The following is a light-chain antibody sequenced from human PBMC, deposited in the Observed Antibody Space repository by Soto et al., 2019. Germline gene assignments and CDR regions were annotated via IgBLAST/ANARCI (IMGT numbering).Light chain of an antibody. V-gene: IGKV3-20*01. CDR3: QQYGSSSWT. CDR2: GAS. J-gene: IGKJ1*01. Sequence: EIVLTQSPGTLSLSPGKRATLSFRASQSISSSYLAWYQQRPGQAPRLLIYGASSKATGIPDRFSGSGSGTEFTLTISRLESEDFAVYYCQQYGSSSWTFGQGTKVEIK. CDR1: QSISSSY.